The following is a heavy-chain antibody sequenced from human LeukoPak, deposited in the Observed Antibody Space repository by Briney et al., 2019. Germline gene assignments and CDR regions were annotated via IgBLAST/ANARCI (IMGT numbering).Heavy chain of an antibody. CDR1: GYTFSGYY. Sequence: ASVNVSCKASGYTFSGYYMHWVRQAPGQGLEWMAWINPNTGDTNYPQKFQGRVTMTRDTSIRTVYMELTRLTSDDTAVYYCARAGSVWGSYRHDAFDIWGQGTMVTVSS. CDR3: ARAGSVWGSYRHDAFDI. CDR2: INPNTGDT. J-gene: IGHJ3*02. D-gene: IGHD3-16*02. V-gene: IGHV1-2*02.